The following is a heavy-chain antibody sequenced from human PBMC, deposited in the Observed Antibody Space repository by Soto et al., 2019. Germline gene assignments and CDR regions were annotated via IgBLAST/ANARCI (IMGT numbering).Heavy chain of an antibody. Sequence: PGGSLRLSCSASGFTFSSYSMNWVRQAPGKGLEWVSSISSSSSYIYYAASVKGRFTISRDNAKNSLYLQMNSLRAEDTAVYYCARDKYYDSSGSRYYYGMDVWGQGTTVNVSS. CDR1: GFTFSSYS. V-gene: IGHV3-21*01. CDR2: ISSSSSYI. D-gene: IGHD3-22*01. CDR3: ARDKYYDSSGSRYYYGMDV. J-gene: IGHJ6*02.